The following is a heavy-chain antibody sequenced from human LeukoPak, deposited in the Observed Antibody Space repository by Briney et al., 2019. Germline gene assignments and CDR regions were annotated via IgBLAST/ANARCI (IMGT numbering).Heavy chain of an antibody. V-gene: IGHV3-11*04. Sequence: GGSLRLSCAASEFTFSDYYMSWVRQAPEKGLEWVSYISSDGSTIYYADSVKGRFTISRGNAKNSLYLQMNSLRAEDTAVYYCAKDSGFYLGTGTTYPPWGQGTLVPVSS. J-gene: IGHJ5*02. CDR2: ISSDGSTI. CDR3: AKDSGFYLGTGTTYPP. CDR1: EFTFSDYY. D-gene: IGHD1-7*01.